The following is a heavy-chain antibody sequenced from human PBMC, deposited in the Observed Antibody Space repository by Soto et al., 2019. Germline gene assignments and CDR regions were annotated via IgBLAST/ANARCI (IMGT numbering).Heavy chain of an antibody. CDR1: GYSFTSYW. CDR3: ARSPYCSSTSCPYYYYGMDV. J-gene: IGHJ6*02. CDR2: IYPGDSDT. V-gene: IGHV5-51*01. Sequence: PGESLKISCKGSGYSFTSYWIGWVRQMPGKGLEWMGIIYPGDSDTRYSPSFQGQVTISADKSISTAYLQWSSLKASDTAMYYCARSPYCSSTSCPYYYYGMDVWGQGTTVTVSS. D-gene: IGHD2-2*01.